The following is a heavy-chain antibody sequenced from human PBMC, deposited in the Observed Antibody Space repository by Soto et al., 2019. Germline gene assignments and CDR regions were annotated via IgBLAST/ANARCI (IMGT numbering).Heavy chain of an antibody. CDR2: IRNEANGSTT. Sequence: EVQLVESGGGLVQPGGSLRLSCAASGFTFSDHYMDWVRQAPGKGLEWVGRIRNEANGSTTQYAASVRGRFIISRDDSKNSLYLQMNSLKTEDTAIYYCVRDVSRAAVYDFWGQGTLVTVSS. CDR1: GFTFSDHY. J-gene: IGHJ4*02. CDR3: VRDVSRAAVYDF. V-gene: IGHV3-72*01. D-gene: IGHD6-13*01.